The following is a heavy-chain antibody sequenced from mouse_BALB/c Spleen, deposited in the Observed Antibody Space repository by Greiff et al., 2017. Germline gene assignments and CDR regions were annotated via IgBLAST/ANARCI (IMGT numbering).Heavy chain of an antibody. J-gene: IGHJ3*01. CDR1: GYTFTSYW. D-gene: IGHD1-1*01. V-gene: IGHV1-69*02. CDR2: IYPSDSYT. CDR3: TSGTTVVDAWFAY. Sequence: QVQLQQPGAELVRPGASVKLSCKASGYTFTSYWINWVKQRPGQGLEWIGNIYPSDSYTNYNQKFKDKATLTVDKSSSTAYMQLSSPTSEDSAVYYCTSGTTVVDAWFAYWGQGTLVTVSA.